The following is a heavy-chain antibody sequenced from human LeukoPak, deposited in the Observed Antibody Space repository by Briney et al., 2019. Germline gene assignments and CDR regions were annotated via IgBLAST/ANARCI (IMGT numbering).Heavy chain of an antibody. V-gene: IGHV3-21*06. CDR2: IGPTGSNR. Sequence: GGSLRLSCAASGFTFSSYSMNWVRQAPGKGLEWVASIGPTGSNRYHPDSIKGRFTISRDNANNFLYLQMNSLRAEDTAVYYCATETNGRHYDYWGQGTLLTVSS. D-gene: IGHD1-14*01. CDR1: GFTFSSYS. J-gene: IGHJ4*02. CDR3: ATETNGRHYDY.